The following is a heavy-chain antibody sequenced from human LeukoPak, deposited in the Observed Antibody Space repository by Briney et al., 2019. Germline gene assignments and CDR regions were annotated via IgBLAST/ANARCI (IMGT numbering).Heavy chain of an antibody. CDR2: IYYSGST. CDR1: GGSISSGGYY. J-gene: IGHJ3*02. Sequence: SETLSLTCTVSGGSISSGGYYWSWIRQHPGKGLEWIGYIYYSGSTYYNPSLKSRVTISVDTSKNQFSLKLSSVTAADTAVYYCATGRGVSVSFWAFDIWGKGTMVTVSS. CDR3: ATGRGVSVSFWAFDI. D-gene: IGHD3-3*01. V-gene: IGHV4-31*03.